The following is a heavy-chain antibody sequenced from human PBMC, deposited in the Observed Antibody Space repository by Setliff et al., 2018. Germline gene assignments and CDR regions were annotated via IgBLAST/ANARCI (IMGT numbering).Heavy chain of an antibody. D-gene: IGHD4-17*01. Sequence: GASVKVSCKASGYTFTTYTMNWVRRATGQGLEWMGWMNPNSGNTGYAQKFQGRVTMTRNTSISTAYMELSSLRSEDTAVYYCARDLIDPDCGDYLSFYYYGMDVWGQGTTVTVSS. J-gene: IGHJ6*02. CDR3: ARDLIDPDCGDYLSFYYYGMDV. V-gene: IGHV1-8*01. CDR2: MNPNSGNT. CDR1: GYTFTTYT.